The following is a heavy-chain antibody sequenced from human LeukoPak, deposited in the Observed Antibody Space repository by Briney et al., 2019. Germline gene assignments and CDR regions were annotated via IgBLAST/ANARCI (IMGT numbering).Heavy chain of an antibody. CDR1: GFTFSSYA. D-gene: IGHD3-10*01. CDR2: ISGSGGST. V-gene: IGHV3-23*01. Sequence: PGGSLRLSCAASGFTFSSYAMSWVRQAPGKGLECVSAISGSGGSTYYADSVKGRFTISRDNSKNTLYLQMNSLRAEDTAVYYCAIPPLSGTGSSRPLAGMDVWGQGTTVTVSS. CDR3: AIPPLSGTGSSRPLAGMDV. J-gene: IGHJ6*02.